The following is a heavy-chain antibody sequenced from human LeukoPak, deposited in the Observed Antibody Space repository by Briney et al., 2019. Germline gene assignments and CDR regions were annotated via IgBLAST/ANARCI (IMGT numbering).Heavy chain of an antibody. Sequence: GSLRLSCAASGFTFSSYPVSWVRQAPGRGLEWVSAITSSGGTYYIASVRGRFIVSRDNSRNTLYLQMNGLTAEDTAIYYCAKEDYRDHTTGFDSWGQGTLVTVSS. J-gene: IGHJ5*01. CDR1: GFTFSSYP. CDR3: AKEDYRDHTTGFDS. V-gene: IGHV3-23*01. CDR2: ITSSGGT. D-gene: IGHD4-17*01.